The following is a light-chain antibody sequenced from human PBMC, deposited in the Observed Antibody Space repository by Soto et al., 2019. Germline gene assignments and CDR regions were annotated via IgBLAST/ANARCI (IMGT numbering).Light chain of an antibody. V-gene: IGKV1-5*01. Sequence: DIQMTQSPSTLSASVGDRVIITCRASQSMSSRLAWYQQKPGKAPKGLIYHTSTLESGVPSRFSGSGSGTEFTLTICSLQPDYFATYYCQQDNNYSPLTFGGGTKVEIK. CDR3: QQDNNYSPLT. J-gene: IGKJ4*01. CDR2: HTS. CDR1: QSMSSR.